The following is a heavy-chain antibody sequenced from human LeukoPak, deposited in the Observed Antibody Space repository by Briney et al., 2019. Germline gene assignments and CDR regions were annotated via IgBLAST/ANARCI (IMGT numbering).Heavy chain of an antibody. V-gene: IGHV4-39*01. CDR3: ARQTYYYGSGSYQGSYFDY. CDR1: GGSISSSSYY. D-gene: IGHD3-10*01. J-gene: IGHJ4*02. CDR2: IYYSGST. Sequence: SETLSLTCTVSGGSISSSSYYWGWIRQPPGKGLEWIGSIYYSGSTNYNPSLKSRVTISVDTSKNQFSLKLSSVTAADTAVYYCARQTYYYGSGSYQGSYFDYWGQGTLVTVSS.